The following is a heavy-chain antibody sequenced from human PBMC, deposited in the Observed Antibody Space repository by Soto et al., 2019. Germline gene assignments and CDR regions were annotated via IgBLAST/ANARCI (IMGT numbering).Heavy chain of an antibody. J-gene: IGHJ4*02. CDR2: IYYSGST. D-gene: IGHD3-3*01. Sequence: QVQLQESGPGLVKPSETLSLTCTVSGGSVSSGSYYWSWIRQPPGKGLEWIGYIYYSGSTNYNPSLKSRVTISVDTSKNQFSLKLSSVTAADTAVYYCAAIFGVDNHDYWGQGTLVTVSS. CDR1: GGSVSSGSYY. CDR3: AAIFGVDNHDY. V-gene: IGHV4-61*01.